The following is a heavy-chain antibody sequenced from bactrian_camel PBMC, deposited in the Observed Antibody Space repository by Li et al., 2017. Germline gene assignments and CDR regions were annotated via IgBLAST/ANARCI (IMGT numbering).Heavy chain of an antibody. J-gene: IGHJ4*01. Sequence: VQLVESGGGSVQAGGSLRLSCVASRSLYSGACVGWLRQAPGKEREGVAAIDSDGIASYADPVKGRFTISKDNANNTVNLMMNSLRPDDTGVYYCAAGVIPDYYLNDENGLSPDEYTNWGQGTQVTVS. CDR3: AAGVIPDYYLNDENGLSPDEYTN. V-gene: IGHV3S53*01. CDR2: IDSDGIA. D-gene: IGHD1*01. CDR1: RSLYSGAC.